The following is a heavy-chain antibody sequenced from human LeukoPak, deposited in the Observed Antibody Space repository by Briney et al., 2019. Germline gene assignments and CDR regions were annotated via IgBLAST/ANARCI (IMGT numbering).Heavy chain of an antibody. Sequence: IRYDGGGDKYYGDSVKGRFTISRDNSKNTLFLQMNSLRPEDTAVYYCAKELHVPDSATEFDYWGQGTLVTVSS. CDR2: IRYDGGGDK. J-gene: IGHJ4*02. V-gene: IGHV3-30*02. CDR3: AKELHVPDSATEFDY. D-gene: IGHD2-15*01.